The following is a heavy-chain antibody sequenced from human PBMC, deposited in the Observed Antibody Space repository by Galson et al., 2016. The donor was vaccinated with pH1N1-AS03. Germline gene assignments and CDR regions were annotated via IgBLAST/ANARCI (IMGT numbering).Heavy chain of an antibody. CDR2: IKQDGSEK. Sequence: SLRLSCAASGFTFSTYCMSWVRQAPGKGLEWVANIKQDGSEKCYVDSLKGRFTISRDNAKNSLYLQMSSLRAEDTAIYYCARGAPGDHRLSPLWNWGQGTLVTVSS. CDR3: ARGAPGDHRLSPLWN. CDR1: GFTFSTYC. D-gene: IGHD6-25*01. V-gene: IGHV3-7*01. J-gene: IGHJ4*02.